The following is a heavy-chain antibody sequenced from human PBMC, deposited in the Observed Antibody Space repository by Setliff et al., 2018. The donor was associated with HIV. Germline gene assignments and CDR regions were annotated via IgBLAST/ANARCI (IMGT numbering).Heavy chain of an antibody. D-gene: IGHD3-3*02. CDR1: GGSIRSGAYY. V-gene: IGHV4-61*09. CDR3: ARGDQLGLDI. Sequence: KSSETLSLTCTVSGGSIRSGAYYWNWIRQSAGKGLEWIGHFYGTASTNYSPSLKSRLTISVDTWENEVSLKLSSVTAADTAIYYCARGDQLGLDIWGQGTKVTVSS. J-gene: IGHJ3*02. CDR2: FYGTAST.